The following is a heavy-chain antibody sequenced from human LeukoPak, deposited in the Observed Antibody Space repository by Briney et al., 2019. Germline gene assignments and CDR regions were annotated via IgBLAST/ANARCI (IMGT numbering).Heavy chain of an antibody. V-gene: IGHV5-51*01. Sequence: GESLKISCKDSGHSFTNYWIGWVRQMPGKGLEWMGIIWPGDSDTRYGPSFQGQVTISADKSSSTAYLQWRSLKASDTAMYYCASRRSNGAFDIWGQGTMVTVSS. CDR1: GHSFTNYW. J-gene: IGHJ3*02. CDR2: IWPGDSDT. CDR3: ASRRSNGAFDI. D-gene: IGHD2-8*01.